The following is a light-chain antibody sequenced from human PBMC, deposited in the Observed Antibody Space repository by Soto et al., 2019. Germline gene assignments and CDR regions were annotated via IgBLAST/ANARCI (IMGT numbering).Light chain of an antibody. Sequence: EIVLTQSPGTLSLSPGERATLSCRASQSVSNNYLAWFQPKPGQAPRLLIYGASNRATGIPDRFSGSGSGTDFTLTISRLEPEDFAVDYCQQYGSSGTFGPGTKVDIK. CDR1: QSVSNNY. CDR2: GAS. J-gene: IGKJ3*01. CDR3: QQYGSSGT. V-gene: IGKV3-20*01.